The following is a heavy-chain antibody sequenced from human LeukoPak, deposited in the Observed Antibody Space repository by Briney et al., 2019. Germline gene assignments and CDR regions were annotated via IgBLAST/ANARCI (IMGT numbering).Heavy chain of an antibody. CDR3: ARDPSGSYSDY. J-gene: IGHJ4*02. CDR1: GGSISSSSYY. CDR2: IFYSGST. V-gene: IGHV4-39*07. Sequence: NPSETLSLTCTVSGGSISSSSYYWGWIRQPPGKGLEWIGSIFYSGSTYYNPSLKSRVTVSLDTSKNQFSLKLSSVTAADTAVYYCARDPSGSYSDYWGQGTLVTVSS. D-gene: IGHD1-26*01.